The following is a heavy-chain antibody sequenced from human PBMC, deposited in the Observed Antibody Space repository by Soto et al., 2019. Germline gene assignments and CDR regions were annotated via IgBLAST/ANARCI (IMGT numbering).Heavy chain of an antibody. CDR2: IYYSGST. Sequence: SSETLSLTCTVSGGSISSSSYYWGWIRQPPGKALEWIGYIYYSGSTNYNPSLKSRVTISVDTSKNQFSLKLSSVTAADTAVYYCARSDGRYWGQGTLVTVSS. J-gene: IGHJ4*02. CDR3: ARSDGRY. CDR1: GGSISSSSYY. V-gene: IGHV4-61*05.